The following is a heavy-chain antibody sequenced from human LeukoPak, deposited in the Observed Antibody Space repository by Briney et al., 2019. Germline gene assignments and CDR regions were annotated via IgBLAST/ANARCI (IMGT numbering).Heavy chain of an antibody. CDR3: AKELMVGYYYYYGMDV. CDR1: GFTFDDYA. CDR2: ISWNSGSI. J-gene: IGHJ6*02. V-gene: IGHV3-9*01. D-gene: IGHD2-8*02. Sequence: SLRLSCAASGFTFDDYAMHWVRQAPGKGLEWVSGISWNSGSIGYADSVEGRFTISRDNAKNSLYLQMNSLRAEDTALYYCAKELMVGYYYYYGMDVWGQGTTVTVSS.